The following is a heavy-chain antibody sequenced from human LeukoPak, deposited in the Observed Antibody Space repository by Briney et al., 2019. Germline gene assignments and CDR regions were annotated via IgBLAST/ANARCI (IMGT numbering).Heavy chain of an antibody. CDR3: ARDHDYGPDY. J-gene: IGHJ4*02. CDR1: GYSFTVHY. D-gene: IGHD4/OR15-4a*01. CDR2: IKPDSGAT. V-gene: IGHV1-2*02. Sequence: ASLKLSCKTSGYSFTVHYLHWLRQAPGQGLEWMGWIKPDSGATNFAQNFQGRVTMTSDTSINTAYVELSSLTSDDTAMYYCARDHDYGPDYWGQGNLVTVSA.